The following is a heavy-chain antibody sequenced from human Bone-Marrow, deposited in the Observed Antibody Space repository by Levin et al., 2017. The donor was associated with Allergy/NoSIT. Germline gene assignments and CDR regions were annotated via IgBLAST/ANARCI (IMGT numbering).Heavy chain of an antibody. D-gene: IGHD3-16*01. J-gene: IGHJ4*02. CDR1: GFTVSNNY. CDR2: IYSDGTI. Sequence: GGSLRLSCAVSGFTVSNNYMSWVRQAPGKGLEWVSLIYSDGTIDYADSVKGRFTISRDNSKNTLSLQMNSLPADDTAVYYCAGGPRRSYWGQGTLVTVSS. V-gene: IGHV3-53*01. CDR3: AGGPRRSY.